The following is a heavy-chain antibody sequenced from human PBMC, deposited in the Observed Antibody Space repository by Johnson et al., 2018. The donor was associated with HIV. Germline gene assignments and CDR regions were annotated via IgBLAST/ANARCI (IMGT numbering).Heavy chain of an antibody. CDR3: ARDGMYSSSPDAFDI. CDR2: FYSGDSP. Sequence: QVQLVESGGGVVQPGRSLRLSCAASGFTFSSYAMHWVRQAPGKGLEWVSTFYSGDSPYYADSVKGRFTISRDNSKNTLYLQMNSLRAEDTAVYYCARDGMYSSSPDAFDIWGQGTMVTVSS. D-gene: IGHD6-6*01. V-gene: IGHV3-NL1*01. J-gene: IGHJ3*02. CDR1: GFTFSSYA.